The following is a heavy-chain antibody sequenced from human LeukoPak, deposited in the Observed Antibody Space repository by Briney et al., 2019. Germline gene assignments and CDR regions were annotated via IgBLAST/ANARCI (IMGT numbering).Heavy chain of an antibody. D-gene: IGHD3-9*01. Sequence: GGSLRLSCAASGFTFSSYGMHWVHQAPGKGLEWVAFIRYDESNKYYADSVKGRFTISRDNSKNTLYLQMNSLRAEDTAVYYCARILTGFYDSWGHGTQVTVSS. CDR3: ARILTGFYDS. J-gene: IGHJ5*01. CDR1: GFTFSSYG. V-gene: IGHV3-30*02. CDR2: IRYDESNK.